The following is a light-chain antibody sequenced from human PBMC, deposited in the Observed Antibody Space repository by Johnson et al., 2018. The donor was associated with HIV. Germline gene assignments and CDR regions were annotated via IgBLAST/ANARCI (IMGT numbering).Light chain of an antibody. CDR1: NSNIGNNY. Sequence: QAVLTQPPSVSAAPGQKVTISCSGSNSNIGNNYVSWYQQLPGTAPKLLIYGNDKPPSGIPDRFSGSKSGTSATLGITGLQSGDEANYYCGTWDSSLSAGRVFGTGIKVTVL. V-gene: IGLV1-51*01. CDR2: GND. CDR3: GTWDSSLSAGRV. J-gene: IGLJ1*01.